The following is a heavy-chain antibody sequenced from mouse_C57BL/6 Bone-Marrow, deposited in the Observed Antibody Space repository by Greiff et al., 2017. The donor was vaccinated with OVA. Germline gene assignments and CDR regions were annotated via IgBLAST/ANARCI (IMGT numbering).Heavy chain of an antibody. V-gene: IGHV1-78*01. D-gene: IGHD2-1*01. CDR2: IYPRDGST. J-gene: IGHJ3*01. Sequence: QVQLQQSDAELVKPGASVTISCKVSGYTFTDHTIHWMKQRPEQGLEWIGYIYPRDGSTKYNEKFKGKATLTADKASSTAYMQLNSLTSEDSAVYFCAIYGNYGGFAYWGQGTLVTVSA. CDR3: AIYGNYGGFAY. CDR1: GYTFTDHT.